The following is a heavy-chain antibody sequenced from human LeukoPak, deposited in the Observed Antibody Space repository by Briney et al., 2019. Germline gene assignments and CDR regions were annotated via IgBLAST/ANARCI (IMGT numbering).Heavy chain of an antibody. V-gene: IGHV1-69*05. Sequence: GASVKVSCKASGGTFSSYALSWVRQAPGQGLKWMGGIIPIFGTANYAQKFQGRVTITTDESTSAAYMELSSLRSEDTAVYYCARGGEMATIIGDAFDIWGQGTMVTVSS. CDR1: GGTFSSYA. D-gene: IGHD5-24*01. CDR2: IIPIFGTA. CDR3: ARGGEMATIIGDAFDI. J-gene: IGHJ3*02.